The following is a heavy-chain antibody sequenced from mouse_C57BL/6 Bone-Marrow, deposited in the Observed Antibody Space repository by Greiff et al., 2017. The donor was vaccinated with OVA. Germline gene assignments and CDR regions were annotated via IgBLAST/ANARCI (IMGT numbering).Heavy chain of an antibody. J-gene: IGHJ2*01. V-gene: IGHV1-19*01. Sequence: EVKLQQSGPVLVKPGASVKMSCKASGYTFTDYYMNWVKQSHGKSLEWIGVINPYNGGTSYNQKFKGKATLTVDKSSSTAYMELNSLTSEDSAVYYCASHYYGSSYDYWGQGTTLTVSS. CDR1: GYTFTDYY. CDR3: ASHYYGSSYDY. CDR2: INPYNGGT. D-gene: IGHD1-1*01.